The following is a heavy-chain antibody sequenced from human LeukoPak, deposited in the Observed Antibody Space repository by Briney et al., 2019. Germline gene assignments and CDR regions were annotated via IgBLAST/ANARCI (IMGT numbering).Heavy chain of an antibody. CDR3: ARGVGNGSRTYEFFDY. D-gene: IGHD3-10*01. Sequence: SETLSLTCTVSGGSISSGDYCWSWIRQPPGKGLEWIGYVYYSGSTYYNPSLNSRVAISVDTSRNQFSLKVSSVTAADTAVYYCARGVGNGSRTYEFFDYRGQGSLVTVSS. CDR2: VYYSGST. CDR1: GGSISSGDYC. V-gene: IGHV4-30-4*01. J-gene: IGHJ4*02.